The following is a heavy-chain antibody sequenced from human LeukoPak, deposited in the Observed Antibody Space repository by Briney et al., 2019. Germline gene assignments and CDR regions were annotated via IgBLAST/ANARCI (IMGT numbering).Heavy chain of an antibody. CDR1: GFTFSNSA. J-gene: IGHJ4*02. Sequence: PGGSLRLSCAASGFTFSNSAMSWVRQAPGKGLEWVSAISGGGGTTYYADSVKGRFTISRDNSKDTLYLQMNSLRAEDTALYYCAKGYVTAGYFDSWGRGTLVTVSS. V-gene: IGHV3-23*01. D-gene: IGHD3-16*01. CDR2: ISGGGGTT. CDR3: AKGYVTAGYFDS.